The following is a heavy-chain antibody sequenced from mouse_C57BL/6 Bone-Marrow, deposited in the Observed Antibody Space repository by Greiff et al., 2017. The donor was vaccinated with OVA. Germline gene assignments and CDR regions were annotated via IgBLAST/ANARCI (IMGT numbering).Heavy chain of an antibody. Sequence: QVQLQQPGAELVMPGASVKLSCKASGYTFTSYWMHWVKQRPGQGLEWIGEIDPSDSYTNYNQKFKGKSTLTVDKSSSTAYMQLSSLTSEDSAVYYCARYDYGSSLWGQGTLVTVSA. J-gene: IGHJ3*01. D-gene: IGHD1-1*01. CDR2: IDPSDSYT. V-gene: IGHV1-69*01. CDR3: ARYDYGSSL. CDR1: GYTFTSYW.